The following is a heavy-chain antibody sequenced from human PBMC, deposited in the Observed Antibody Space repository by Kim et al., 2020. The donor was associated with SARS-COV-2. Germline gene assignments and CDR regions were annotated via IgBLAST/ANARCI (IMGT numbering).Heavy chain of an antibody. V-gene: IGHV1-3*01. D-gene: IGHD6-19*01. J-gene: IGHJ5*02. CDR3: ARSVAVAGSTYWVDL. CDR2: INGRKGNT. CDR1: GYTFNNYA. Sequence: ASVKVSCEASGYTFNNYAIHWMRQAPGQRPEWMGWINGRKGNTEYSQKFRDRATISRDTSANTAYMELTSLTPEDTAVYFCARSVAVAGSTYWVDLWGQGTLVTVSA.